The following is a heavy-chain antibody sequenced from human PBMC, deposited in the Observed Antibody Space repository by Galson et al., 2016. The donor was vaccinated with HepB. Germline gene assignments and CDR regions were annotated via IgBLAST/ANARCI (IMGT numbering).Heavy chain of an antibody. CDR1: GGSISSSSYC. V-gene: IGHV4-39*01. J-gene: IGHJ4*02. Sequence: LSLTCTVSGGSISSSSYCWGWIRQPPGKGLEWIGSIYYSGSTYYNPSLKSRVTISVDTSKNQFSLKLSSVTAADTAVYYCARLARRRGKIDYRGQGTLVTVSS. CDR2: IYYSGST. CDR3: ARLARRRGKIDY. D-gene: IGHD3-16*01.